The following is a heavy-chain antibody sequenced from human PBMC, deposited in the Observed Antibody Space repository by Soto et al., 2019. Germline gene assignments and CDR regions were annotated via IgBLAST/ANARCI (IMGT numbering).Heavy chain of an antibody. CDR2: IKSKTDGGTT. CDR1: GFTFSNAW. CDR3: TTDRIVRYYDSSGYYYVF. D-gene: IGHD3-22*01. V-gene: IGHV3-15*01. J-gene: IGHJ4*02. Sequence: EVQLVESGGGLVKPGGSLRLSCAASGFTFSNAWMSWVRQAPGKGLEWVGRIKSKTDGGTTDYAAPVKGRFTISRDDSKNTLYLQMSSLKTEDTAVYYCTTDRIVRYYDSSGYYYVFWGQGTLVTVSS.